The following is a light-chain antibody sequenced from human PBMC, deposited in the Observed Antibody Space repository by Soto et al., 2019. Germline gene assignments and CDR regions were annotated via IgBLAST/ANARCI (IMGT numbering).Light chain of an antibody. V-gene: IGLV2-14*01. CDR3: SSYTSSSTLA. CDR2: DVS. CDR1: SSDVGGYNY. Sequence: QSALTQPASVSGSPGQSITISCTGTSSDVGGYNYVSWYQQHPGKAPKLMIYDVSNRPSGVSNRFSGSKSGNTASLTISGLQAEDEADYYCSSYTSSSTLAIAGGTQLTVL. J-gene: IGLJ2*01.